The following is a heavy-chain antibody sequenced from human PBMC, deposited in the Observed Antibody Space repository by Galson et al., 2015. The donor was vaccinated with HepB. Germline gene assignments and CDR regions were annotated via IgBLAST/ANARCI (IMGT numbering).Heavy chain of an antibody. J-gene: IGHJ5*02. CDR1: GYTFTSYD. CDR3: ARGYYSYGYWFDP. V-gene: IGHV1-8*01. Sequence: SVKVSCKASGYTFTSYDINWVRQATGQGLEWMGWMNPNSGNTGYAQKFQGRVTMTRNTSISTAYMELSSLRSEDTAVYYCARGYYSYGYWFDPWGQGTLVTVSS. D-gene: IGHD5-18*01. CDR2: MNPNSGNT.